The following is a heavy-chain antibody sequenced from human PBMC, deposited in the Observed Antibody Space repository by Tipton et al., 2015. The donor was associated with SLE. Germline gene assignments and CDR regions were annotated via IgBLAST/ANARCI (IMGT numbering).Heavy chain of an antibody. V-gene: IGHV3-7*01. J-gene: IGHJ4*02. CDR1: GFTFSNFW. Sequence: SLRLSCATSGFTFSNFWMTWVRKAPGKGLEWVANIRQDGGEKQYVDSVKGRFTISRDNAKSSVFVEMNNLRVEDTAIYYCATGRDGYHYWGQGTLVTVSS. D-gene: IGHD5-24*01. CDR2: IRQDGGEK. CDR3: ATGRDGYHY.